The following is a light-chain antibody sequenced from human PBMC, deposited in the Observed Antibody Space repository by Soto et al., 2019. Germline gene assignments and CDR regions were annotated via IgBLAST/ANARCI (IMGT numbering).Light chain of an antibody. V-gene: IGLV7-46*01. J-gene: IGLJ3*02. CDR2: DIT. CDR3: LLFYSGARV. CDR1: TGPVTHGHF. Sequence: QPVVTQESSLTVSPGGTVTLTCGSSTGPVTHGHFPYWFQRKPGQAPRTLLYDITNRPSWAPARFSGSLLGGKAALTLSGAQPEDEADYYCLLFYSGARVFGGGTKLTVL.